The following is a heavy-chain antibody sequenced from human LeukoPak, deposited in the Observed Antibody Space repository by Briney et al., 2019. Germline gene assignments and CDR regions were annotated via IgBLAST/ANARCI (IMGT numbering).Heavy chain of an antibody. CDR3: ARGVYYGSGNYYNVWNY. D-gene: IGHD3-10*01. J-gene: IGHJ4*02. Sequence: PSETLSLTCAVYGGSFSGYYWSWIRQPPGQGLEWIGEINHSGSTNYNPSLKSRVTISVDTSKNQFSLKLSSVTAADTAVYYCARGVYYGSGNYYNVWNYWGQGTLVTVSS. V-gene: IGHV4-34*01. CDR2: INHSGST. CDR1: GGSFSGYY.